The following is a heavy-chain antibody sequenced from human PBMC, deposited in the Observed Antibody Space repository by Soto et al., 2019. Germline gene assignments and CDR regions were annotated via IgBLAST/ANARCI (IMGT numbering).Heavy chain of an antibody. J-gene: IGHJ4*02. D-gene: IGHD2-2*02. V-gene: IGHV3-48*02. Sequence: EVQLVESGGGLVQPGGSLRLSCAASGFTFSSYSMNWVRQAPGKGLEWVSYISSSSGTIYYADSVKGRFTISRDNAKNSLYLQMSSLRDEDTAVYYCVRDIPRAPAKFDYWGQGTLVTVSS. CDR3: VRDIPRAPAKFDY. CDR1: GFTFSSYS. CDR2: ISSSSGTI.